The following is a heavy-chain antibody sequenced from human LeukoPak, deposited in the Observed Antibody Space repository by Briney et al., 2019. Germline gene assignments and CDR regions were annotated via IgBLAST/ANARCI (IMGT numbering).Heavy chain of an antibody. CDR1: GGSISSSSYY. J-gene: IGHJ4*02. CDR3: ARQVNYYDSSGYWYFDY. CDR2: IYHSGST. Sequence: SETLSLTCTVSGGSISSSSYYWGWIRQPPGKGLEWIGSIYHSGSTYYNPSLKSRVTISVDTSKNQFSLKLSSVTAADTAVYYCARQVNYYDSSGYWYFDYWGQGTLVTVSS. V-gene: IGHV4-39*01. D-gene: IGHD3-22*01.